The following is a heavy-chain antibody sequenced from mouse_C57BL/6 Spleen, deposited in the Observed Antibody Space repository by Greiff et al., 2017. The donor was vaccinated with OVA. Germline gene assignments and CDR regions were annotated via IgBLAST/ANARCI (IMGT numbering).Heavy chain of an antibody. V-gene: IGHV1-22*01. J-gene: IGHJ2*01. CDR3: ARFGWLLRDFDY. D-gene: IGHD2-3*01. Sequence: VQLQQSGPELVKPGASVKMSCKASGYTFTDYNMHWVKQSHGKSLEWIGYINPNNGGTSYNQKFKGKATLTVNKSSSTAYMELRSLTSEDSAVYYCARFGWLLRDFDYWGQGTTLTVSS. CDR1: GYTFTDYN. CDR2: INPNNGGT.